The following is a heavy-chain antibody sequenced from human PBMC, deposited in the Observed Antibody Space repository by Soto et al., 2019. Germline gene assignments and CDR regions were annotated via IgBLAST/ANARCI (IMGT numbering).Heavy chain of an antibody. D-gene: IGHD5-18*01. V-gene: IGHV3-48*03. Sequence: PGGSLRLSCAASGFSFSSYEMNWVRQAPGKGLEWVSYISSSGRTMFYADSVKGRITISRDNAKKSLYLQMNSLRDEDTAIYYCARGLHGYSYGFDSWGQGALVTVS. J-gene: IGHJ4*02. CDR3: ARGLHGYSYGFDS. CDR2: ISSSGRTM. CDR1: GFSFSSYE.